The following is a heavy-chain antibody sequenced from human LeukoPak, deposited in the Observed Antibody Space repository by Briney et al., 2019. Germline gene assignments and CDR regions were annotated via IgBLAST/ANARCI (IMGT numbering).Heavy chain of an antibody. V-gene: IGHV3-53*01. J-gene: IGHJ3*02. Sequence: GGSLRLSCAASGFTVSSNYMSWVRQAPGKGLEWVSIIYSGGSTFYADSVKGRFTISRDNSKNTLYLQMNSLRAEDTAVYYCARGGSYLSAFDIWGQGTMATVSS. CDR3: ARGGSYLSAFDI. CDR1: GFTVSSNY. CDR2: IYSGGST. D-gene: IGHD1-26*01.